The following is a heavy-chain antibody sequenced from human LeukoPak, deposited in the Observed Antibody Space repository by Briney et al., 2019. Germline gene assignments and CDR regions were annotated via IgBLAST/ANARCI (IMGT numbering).Heavy chain of an antibody. Sequence: GGSLRLSCAASGFTFSSFWMKWVRQAPGKGLEWVANIKQDGSEKYYVDSVRGRFTISRDNAKNSLYLQMNSLRTEGTAVHYCAAGGAYWGQGTLVTVSS. CDR2: IKQDGSEK. V-gene: IGHV3-7*03. CDR3: AAGGAY. CDR1: GFTFSSFW. D-gene: IGHD2-8*02. J-gene: IGHJ4*02.